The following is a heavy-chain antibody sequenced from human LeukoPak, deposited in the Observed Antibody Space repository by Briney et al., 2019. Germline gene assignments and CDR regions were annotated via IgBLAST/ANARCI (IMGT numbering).Heavy chain of an antibody. D-gene: IGHD2-15*01. J-gene: IGHJ6*02. CDR1: GFTFDDYA. Sequence: GRSLRLSCAASGFTFDDYAMHWVRQAPGKGLEWVSGISWNSGSIGYADSVKGRFTISRDNAKNSLYLQMNSLRAEDTALYYCAKEANQDIGGMDVWGQGTTVTVSS. CDR3: AKEANQDIGGMDV. CDR2: ISWNSGSI. V-gene: IGHV3-9*01.